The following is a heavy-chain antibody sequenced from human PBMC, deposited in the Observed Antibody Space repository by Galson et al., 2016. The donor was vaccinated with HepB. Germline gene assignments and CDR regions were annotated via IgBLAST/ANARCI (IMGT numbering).Heavy chain of an antibody. CDR2: MRPAGDK. V-gene: IGHV3-13*01. D-gene: IGHD1-1*01. J-gene: IGHJ4*02. Sequence: SLRLSCAISGFTFNDYDMHWVRQGTGESLEWVANMRPAGDKYYPGSVKGRFTVSRESANNSFYLQMDSLRAGDSGVYYCASGPHWNHAYWGQGTLVTVSS. CDR1: GFTFNDYD. CDR3: ASGPHWNHAY.